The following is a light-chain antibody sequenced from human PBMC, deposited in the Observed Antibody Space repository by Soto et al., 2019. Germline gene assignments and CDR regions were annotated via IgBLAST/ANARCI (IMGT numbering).Light chain of an antibody. CDR3: QQFNNYPPIT. V-gene: IGKV1D-13*01. Sequence: AIQLTQSPSSLSASVGDSVTISCRASQGIRSALAWYQQNPGKPPKLLIYDASTLGSGVPSRFSGSGSGTYFTLTISSLQPEDFATYYCQQFNNYPPITFGQGTRLEIK. CDR2: DAS. J-gene: IGKJ5*01. CDR1: QGIRSA.